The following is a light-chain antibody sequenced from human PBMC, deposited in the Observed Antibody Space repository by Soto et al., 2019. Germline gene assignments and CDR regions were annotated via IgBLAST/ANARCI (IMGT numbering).Light chain of an antibody. CDR1: QSISSY. Sequence: GDRVTITCRASQSISSYLNWYQQKPGKAPKLLIYAASSLQSGVPSRFSGSGSGTDFTLTISSLQPEDFATYYCQQSYSTPPWTFGQGTKVDIK. CDR2: AAS. CDR3: QQSYSTPPWT. V-gene: IGKV1-39*01. J-gene: IGKJ1*01.